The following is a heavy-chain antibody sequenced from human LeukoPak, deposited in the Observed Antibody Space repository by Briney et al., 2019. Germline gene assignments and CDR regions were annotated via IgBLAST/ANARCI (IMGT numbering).Heavy chain of an antibody. Sequence: GGSLRLSCAASRFTFSTYWMHWVRQAPGKGLVWVSRINSDGSSTGYADSVKGRFTISRDNAKNTLYLQMNSLRAEDTALYYCARGPSGYHNTGGQGTLVTVSS. V-gene: IGHV3-74*01. CDR3: ARGPSGYHNT. J-gene: IGHJ4*02. CDR2: INSDGSST. D-gene: IGHD5-12*01. CDR1: RFTFSTYW.